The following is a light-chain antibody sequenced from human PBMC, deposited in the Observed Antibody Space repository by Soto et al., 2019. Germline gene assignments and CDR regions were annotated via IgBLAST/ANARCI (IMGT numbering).Light chain of an antibody. CDR1: QSVLYSSNNKNY. V-gene: IGKV4-1*01. CDR2: WAS. Sequence: DIVMTQSPDSLAVSLGERATINCKSSQSVLYSSNNKNYLAWYQQRPGQPPKLLIYWASTPESGVPDRFSGSGSATDVTLTSSSQQAEDVAVYYCQQYESTPPTFGQGPKLEI. CDR3: QQYESTPPT. J-gene: IGKJ2*01.